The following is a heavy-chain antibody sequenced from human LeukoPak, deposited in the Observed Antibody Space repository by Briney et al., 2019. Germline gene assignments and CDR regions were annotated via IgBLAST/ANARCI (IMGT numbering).Heavy chain of an antibody. Sequence: ASVKVSCKASGYTFTSYDFNWVRQATGQRPEWMGWMSPNSGDTGCAQKFQDRVTVTRNTSISTAYMELSSLRSDNTAVYYCARGPPNWGYDYWGPGTLVTVSS. CDR1: GYTFTSYD. CDR2: MSPNSGDT. D-gene: IGHD7-27*01. V-gene: IGHV1-8*01. CDR3: ARGPPNWGYDY. J-gene: IGHJ4*02.